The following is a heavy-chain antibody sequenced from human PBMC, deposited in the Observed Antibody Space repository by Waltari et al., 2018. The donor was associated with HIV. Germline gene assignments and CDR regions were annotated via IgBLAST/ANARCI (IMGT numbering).Heavy chain of an antibody. J-gene: IGHJ5*02. CDR2: IYYSGNT. CDR3: ARHSTVDFDITP. D-gene: IGHD3-3*01. Sequence: QLQLQESGPGLVKPSETLSLTCTVSGGSISSSSYYWGWIRQPPGKGLEWIGSIYYSGNTYYEPSLKSRVTISVDTSKNQFSLKLSSVTAADTAVYYCARHSTVDFDITPWGQGTLVTVSS. CDR1: GGSISSSSYY. V-gene: IGHV4-39*01.